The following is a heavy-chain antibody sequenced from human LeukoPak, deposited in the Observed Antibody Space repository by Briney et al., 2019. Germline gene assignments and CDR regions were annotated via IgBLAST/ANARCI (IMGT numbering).Heavy chain of an antibody. CDR1: GFTFSSYS. CDR3: ARPPTKGYYYYGMDV. Sequence: GGSLRLSYAASGFTFSSYSMNWVRQAPGKGLEWISYISSSSSTIYYADSVKGRFTISRDNAKNSLYLQMNSLRAEDTAVYYCARPPTKGYYYYGMDVWGQGTTVTVSS. V-gene: IGHV3-48*01. D-gene: IGHD5-12*01. J-gene: IGHJ6*02. CDR2: ISSSSSTI.